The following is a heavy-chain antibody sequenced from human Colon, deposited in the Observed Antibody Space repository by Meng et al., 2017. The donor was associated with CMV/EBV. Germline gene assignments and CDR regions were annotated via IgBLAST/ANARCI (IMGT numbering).Heavy chain of an antibody. D-gene: IGHD2-21*01. V-gene: IGHV3-21*01. CDR3: ARDGAQGEDH. CDR2: INSNSDYI. Sequence: GESLKISCAASGFTFASYSMNWVRQAPEKGLEWVSSINSNSDYINYADSVKGRFTVSRDNAKNSLYLQMNSLRPDDTGVYYCARDGAQGEDHWGQGTLVTVSS. J-gene: IGHJ4*02. CDR1: GFTFASYS.